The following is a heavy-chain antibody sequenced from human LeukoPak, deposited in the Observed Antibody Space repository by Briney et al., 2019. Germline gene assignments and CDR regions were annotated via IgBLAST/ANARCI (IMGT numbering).Heavy chain of an antibody. V-gene: IGHV4-34*01. J-gene: IGHJ5*02. Sequence: SETLSLTCAVYGGSFSSYYWNWIRQSPGKGLEWIGEINHSGSPKYNPSLKGRVTISVDTSKNQFSLKLSSVTAADTAVYYCARGGASAGLYNWFDPWGQGTLVTVSS. CDR3: ARGGASAGLYNWFDP. CDR2: INHSGSP. CDR1: GGSFSSYY. D-gene: IGHD6-13*01.